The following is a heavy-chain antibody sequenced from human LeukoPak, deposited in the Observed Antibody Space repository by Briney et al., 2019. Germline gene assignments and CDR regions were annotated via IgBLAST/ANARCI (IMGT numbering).Heavy chain of an antibody. Sequence: PGGTLRLSCPGSGFTFSDHYMTWIRQAPGKGLEWISYISSSGTTTYYADSVKGRFTISRANAKTSVYLQMEGLRADDTAVYYCARVGSSRGWFDPWGHGTLVTVSS. CDR2: ISSSGTTT. V-gene: IGHV3-11*01. CDR1: GFTFSDHY. J-gene: IGHJ5*02. CDR3: ARVGSSRGWFDP. D-gene: IGHD3-10*01.